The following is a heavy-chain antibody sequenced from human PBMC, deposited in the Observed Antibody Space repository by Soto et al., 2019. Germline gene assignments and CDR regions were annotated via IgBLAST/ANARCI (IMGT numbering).Heavy chain of an antibody. Sequence: PVGSLRLSCAASGFTFSNAWMSWVRQAPGKGLEWVGRIKSKTDGGTTDYAAPVKGRFTISRDDSKNTLYLQMNSLKTEDTAVYYCTTDYYDSSGYLDYWGQGTLVTVSS. CDR1: GFTFSNAW. CDR3: TTDYYDSSGYLDY. V-gene: IGHV3-15*01. J-gene: IGHJ4*02. CDR2: IKSKTDGGTT. D-gene: IGHD3-22*01.